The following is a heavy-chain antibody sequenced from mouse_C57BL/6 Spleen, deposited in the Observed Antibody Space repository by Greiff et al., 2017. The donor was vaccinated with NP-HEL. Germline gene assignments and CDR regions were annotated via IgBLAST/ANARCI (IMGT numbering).Heavy chain of an antibody. D-gene: IGHD2-3*01. J-gene: IGHJ4*01. CDR1: GFTFSSYA. Sequence: EVQLVESGEGLVKPGGSLKLSCAASGFTFSSYAMSWVRQTPEKRLEWVAYISSGGDDIYYADTVKGRFTISRDNARNTLYLQMSSLKSEDTAMYYCTRDDGYYEGDYYAMDYWGQGTSVTVSS. CDR3: TRDDGYYEGDYYAMDY. V-gene: IGHV5-9-1*02. CDR2: ISSGGDDI.